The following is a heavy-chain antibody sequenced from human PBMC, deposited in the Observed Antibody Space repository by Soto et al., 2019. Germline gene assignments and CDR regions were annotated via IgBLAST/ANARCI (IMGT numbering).Heavy chain of an antibody. V-gene: IGHV1-69*13. CDR2: IIPIFGTA. CDR3: ARPAAAAGPFDY. D-gene: IGHD6-13*01. CDR1: GGTFSSYA. Sequence: ASVKVSCKASGGTFSSYAISWVRQAPGQGLEWMGGIIPIFGTANYAQKFQGRVTITADESTSTAYMELSSLRSEDTAVYYCARPAAAAGPFDYWGQGTLVTV. J-gene: IGHJ4*02.